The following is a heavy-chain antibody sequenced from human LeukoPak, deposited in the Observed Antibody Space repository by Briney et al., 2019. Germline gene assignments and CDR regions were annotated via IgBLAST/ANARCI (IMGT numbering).Heavy chain of an antibody. J-gene: IGHJ4*02. V-gene: IGHV1-46*01. D-gene: IGHD3-10*01. Sequence: ASVKVSCKASGYTFTSYDMHWVRQAPGQGLEWMGIINPSGDSTSYAQKFQGRVTMTRDTSTSTVYMELSSLRSEDTAVYYCARDGGSRIYYTVGIDYWGQGTLVTVSS. CDR2: INPSGDST. CDR1: GYTFTSYD. CDR3: ARDGGSRIYYTVGIDY.